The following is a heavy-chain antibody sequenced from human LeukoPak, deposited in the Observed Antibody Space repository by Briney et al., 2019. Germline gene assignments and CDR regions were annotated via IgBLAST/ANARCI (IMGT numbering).Heavy chain of an antibody. Sequence: GRSLRLSCAASGFTFSSYAMHWVRQAPGKGLEWVALIPFDGSNKYYADSVKGRFSISRDNSKNTVYLQMNSLRAEDTAMYYCARRDDHNGRDYWGQGTLVTVSS. CDR3: ARRDDHNGRDY. V-gene: IGHV3-30*04. CDR2: IPFDGSNK. J-gene: IGHJ4*02. CDR1: GFTFSSYA. D-gene: IGHD5-24*01.